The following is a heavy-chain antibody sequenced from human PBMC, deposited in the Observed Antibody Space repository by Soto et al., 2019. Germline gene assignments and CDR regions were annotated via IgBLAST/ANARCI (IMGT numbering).Heavy chain of an antibody. CDR2: IKQDGSEK. Sequence: PGGSLRLSCAGSGFTFSSYWMSWVRQAPGKGLEWVANIKQDGSEKYYADSVKGRFTISRDNSKNALYLQMNSLRAEDTAVYYCAKDPGVPRFGELVGPVDYWGQGTLVTVSS. D-gene: IGHD3-16*01. J-gene: IGHJ4*02. V-gene: IGHV3-7*01. CDR3: AKDPGVPRFGELVGPVDY. CDR1: GFTFSSYW.